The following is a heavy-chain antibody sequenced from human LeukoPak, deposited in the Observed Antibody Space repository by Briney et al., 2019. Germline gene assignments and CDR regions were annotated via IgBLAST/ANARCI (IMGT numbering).Heavy chain of an antibody. J-gene: IGHJ5*01. CDR2: IGSGSVDK. D-gene: IGHD3-3*01. Sequence: PGGSLRLSCAASGFTISSYWMHWVRQAPGKGLEWVSVIGSGSVDKHYADTVRGRFDISRDNSKNRLFLQMNSLRVEDSGVYYCAKRVPLTALDSWGQGTLVTVSS. CDR3: AKRVPLTALDS. V-gene: IGHV3-NL1*01. CDR1: GFTISSYW.